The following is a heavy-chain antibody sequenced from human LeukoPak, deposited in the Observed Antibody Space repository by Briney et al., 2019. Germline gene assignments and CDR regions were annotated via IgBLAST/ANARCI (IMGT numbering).Heavy chain of an antibody. CDR1: GFTFGDYA. Sequence: GGSLRLSCTASGFTFGDYAMSWVRQAPGKGLEWVGFIRSKAYGGITEYAASVKGRFTISRDDSKSIAYLQMNSLKTEDTAVYYCTRAADIVVVVAANEYWGQGTLVTVSS. CDR3: TRAADIVVVVAANEY. CDR2: IRSKAYGGIT. J-gene: IGHJ4*02. D-gene: IGHD2-15*01. V-gene: IGHV3-49*04.